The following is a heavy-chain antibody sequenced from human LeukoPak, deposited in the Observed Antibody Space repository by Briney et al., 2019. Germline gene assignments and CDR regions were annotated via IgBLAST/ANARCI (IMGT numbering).Heavy chain of an antibody. V-gene: IGHV4-39*01. D-gene: IGHD3-22*01. CDR3: ARRGYDSSGYYYYLDY. CDR2: IYYSGST. J-gene: IGHJ4*02. CDR1: GGSISSSSYY. Sequence: SETLSLTCTVSGGSISSSSYYWGWIRQPPGKGLEWIGSIYYSGSTYYNPSLKSRVTISVDTSKNQFSLKLSSVTAADTPVYYCARRGYDSSGYYYYLDYWGQGTLVTVSS.